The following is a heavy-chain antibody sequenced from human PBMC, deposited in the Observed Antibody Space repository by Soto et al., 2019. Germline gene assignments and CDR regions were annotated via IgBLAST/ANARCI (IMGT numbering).Heavy chain of an antibody. CDR1: CYTVDTYY. D-gene: IGHD2-2*01. CDR3: ARDTSNYFDF. CDR2: ISTYNGNT. Sequence: ASVEVSWKTSCYTVDTYYSSWLRQAPGQGLEWIGWISTYNGNTNYVPKFQGRITMTTDTSTSTAYMELRSLRSDDTALYFCARDTSNYFDFWGQGTPVTVSS. V-gene: IGHV1-18*01. J-gene: IGHJ4*02.